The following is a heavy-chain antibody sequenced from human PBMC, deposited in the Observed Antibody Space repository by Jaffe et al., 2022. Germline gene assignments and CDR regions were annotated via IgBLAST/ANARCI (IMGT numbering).Heavy chain of an antibody. D-gene: IGHD4-17*01. CDR3: ARGTTVTTIDY. CDR1: GFTFSSYS. V-gene: IGHV3-21*01. J-gene: IGHJ4*02. CDR2: ISSSSSYI. Sequence: EVQLVESGGGLVKPGGSLRLSCAASGFTFSSYSMNWVRQAPGKGLEWVSSISSSSSYIYYADSVKGRFTISRDNAKNSLYLQMNSLRAEDTAVYYCARGTTVTTIDYWGQGTLVTVSS.